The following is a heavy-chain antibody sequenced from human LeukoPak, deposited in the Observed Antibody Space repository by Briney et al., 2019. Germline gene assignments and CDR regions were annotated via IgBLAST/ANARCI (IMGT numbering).Heavy chain of an antibody. J-gene: IGHJ5*02. Sequence: GGSLRLSCAASGSTFSSYWMHWVRQAPGKGLVWVSRINSDGSSTSYADSVKGRFTISRDNAKNTLYLQMNSLRAEDTAVYYCARGGFWSGYNWFDPWGQGTLVTVSS. CDR3: ARGGFWSGYNWFDP. CDR1: GSTFSSYW. D-gene: IGHD3-3*01. CDR2: INSDGSST. V-gene: IGHV3-74*01.